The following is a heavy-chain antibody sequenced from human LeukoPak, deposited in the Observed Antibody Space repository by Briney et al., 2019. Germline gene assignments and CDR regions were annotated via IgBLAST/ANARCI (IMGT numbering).Heavy chain of an antibody. J-gene: IGHJ5*02. CDR3: AREQYGSVVNWFDP. V-gene: IGHV4-61*02. Sequence: PSETLSLTCTVSGGSISSGSYYWSWIRQPAGKGLEWIGRIYTSGSTNYNPSLKSRVTISVDTSKNQFSLKLSSVTAADTAVYYCAREQYGSVVNWFDPWGQGTLVTVSS. CDR1: GGSISSGSYY. D-gene: IGHD3-10*01. CDR2: IYTSGST.